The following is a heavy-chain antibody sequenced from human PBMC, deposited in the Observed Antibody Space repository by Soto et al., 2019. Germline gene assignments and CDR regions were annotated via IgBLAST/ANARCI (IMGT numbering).Heavy chain of an antibody. V-gene: IGHV1-69*12. CDR3: ARGDATKIVVTTYYGMDV. CDR1: GGTLSNYG. Sequence: QVQLVQSGAEVKKPASSVKVSCKASGGTLSNYGISWVRQAPGQGLEWMGGIIPVFGTANYAQKFQGRVTITADESTSTVYMDVTSLRSEDTAVYYCARGDATKIVVTTYYGMDVWGQGTTVTVSS. D-gene: IGHD4-17*01. J-gene: IGHJ6*02. CDR2: IIPVFGTA.